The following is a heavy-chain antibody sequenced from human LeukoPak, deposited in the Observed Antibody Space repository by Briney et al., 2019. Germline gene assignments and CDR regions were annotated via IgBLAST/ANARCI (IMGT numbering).Heavy chain of an antibody. CDR3: ARGRDGYNFLNRGEYYYFDY. Sequence: SSETLSLTCAVSGDSISSGGYSWSWIRQTPGKGLEWIAYIHDSGSTYNNPSLKSRLSISIDTSKNQFSLKLSSVTAADTAVYYCARGRDGYNFLNRGEYYYFDYWGQGTLVTVSS. CDR2: IHDSGST. CDR1: GDSISSGGYS. J-gene: IGHJ4*02. D-gene: IGHD5-24*01. V-gene: IGHV4-30-4*07.